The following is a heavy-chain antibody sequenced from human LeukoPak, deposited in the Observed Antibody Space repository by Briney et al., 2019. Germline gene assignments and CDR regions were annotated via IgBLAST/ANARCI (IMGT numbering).Heavy chain of an antibody. V-gene: IGHV3-30-3*01. Sequence: GRSLRLSCAASGFTFRIYAMHWVRRAPGKGLEWVAIISYDGSNKYYADSVKGRFTISRDNSKNTLYLEMNSLRAEDTAVYYCARALSNSWHLFDLWGQGTMVTVSS. CDR1: GFTFRIYA. J-gene: IGHJ3*01. CDR3: ARALSNSWHLFDL. CDR2: ISYDGSNK. D-gene: IGHD2-2*01.